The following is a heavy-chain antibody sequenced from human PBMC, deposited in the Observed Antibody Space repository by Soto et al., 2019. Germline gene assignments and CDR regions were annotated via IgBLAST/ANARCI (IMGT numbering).Heavy chain of an antibody. CDR2: ISSSSSYI. D-gene: IGHD3-22*01. CDR1: GFSFSSYS. V-gene: IGHV3-21*01. J-gene: IGHJ6*02. Sequence: GGSLRLSCAASGFSFSSYSMNWVRQAPGKGLEWVSSISSSSSYIYYADSVKGRFTTSRDNAKNSLYLQMNSLRAEDTAVYYCAGEGARGDSSGFYYYYGMDVWGQGTTVTVSS. CDR3: AGEGARGDSSGFYYYYGMDV.